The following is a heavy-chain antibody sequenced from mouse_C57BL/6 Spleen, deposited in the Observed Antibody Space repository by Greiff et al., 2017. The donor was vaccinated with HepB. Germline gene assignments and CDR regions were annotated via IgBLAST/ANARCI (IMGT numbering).Heavy chain of an antibody. CDR3: AREDYGSSPWYFDV. Sequence: EVHLVESGGGLVKPGGSLKLSCAASGFTFSSYAMSWVRQTPEKRLEWVATISDGGSYTYYPDNVKGRFTISRDNAKNNLYLQMSHLKSEDTAMYYCAREDYGSSPWYFDVWGTGTTVTVSS. D-gene: IGHD1-1*01. CDR2: ISDGGSYT. CDR1: GFTFSSYA. V-gene: IGHV5-4*01. J-gene: IGHJ1*03.